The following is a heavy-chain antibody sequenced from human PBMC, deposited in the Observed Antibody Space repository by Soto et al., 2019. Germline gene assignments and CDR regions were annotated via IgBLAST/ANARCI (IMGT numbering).Heavy chain of an antibody. V-gene: IGHV3-30*18. CDR1: GFTFSHSG. Sequence: PGGYLRLSCVASGFTFSHSGMPWVRQAPGKGLEWVAVISHDGRVQYYADSVKGRFTISRDNSKDTLSLQMNSLRAEDTAVYYCAKEGTIKRSYYFDFWGQGT. D-gene: IGHD2-21*01. J-gene: IGHJ4*02. CDR3: AKEGTIKRSYYFDF. CDR2: ISHDGRVQ.